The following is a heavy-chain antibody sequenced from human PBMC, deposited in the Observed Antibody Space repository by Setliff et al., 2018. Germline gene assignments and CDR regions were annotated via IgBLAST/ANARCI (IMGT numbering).Heavy chain of an antibody. J-gene: IGHJ5*02. CDR2: VHDNGET. D-gene: IGHD1-1*01. CDR1: GVSVASHY. CDR3: ARGSTGIYDP. V-gene: IGHV4-59*02. Sequence: PETLSLTCTVSGVSVASHYWSWIRQAPGTGLEWIAYVHDNGETNQNPSLKSRVTISVDTSKNQFSLKMTSVTAADTAIYYCARGSTGIYDPWGQGILVTVSS.